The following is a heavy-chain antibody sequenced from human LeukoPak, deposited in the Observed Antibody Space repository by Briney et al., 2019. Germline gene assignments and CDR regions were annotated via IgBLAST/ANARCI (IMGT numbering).Heavy chain of an antibody. J-gene: IGHJ6*02. CDR2: ISSSGSTI. V-gene: IGHV3-48*03. Sequence: GGSLRLSCAASGFTFSSYEMNWVRQAPGKGPEWVSYISSSGSTIYYADSVKGRFTISRDNAKNSLYLQMNSLRAEDTAVYYCARLRGWTYGMDVWGQGTTVTVSS. D-gene: IGHD6-19*01. CDR1: GFTFSSYE. CDR3: ARLRGWTYGMDV.